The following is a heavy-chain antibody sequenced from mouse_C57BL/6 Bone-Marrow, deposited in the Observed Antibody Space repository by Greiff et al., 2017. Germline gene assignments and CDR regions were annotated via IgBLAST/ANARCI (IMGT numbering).Heavy chain of an antibody. V-gene: IGHV5-4*01. CDR1: GFTFSSYA. J-gene: IGHJ1*03. Sequence: EVQGVESGGGLVKPGGSLKLSCAASGFTFSSYAMSWVRQTPEKRLEWVATISAGGSYTYYPDNVKGRFTISRDNAKNNLYLQMRHLKSEDTAMYYCARVLLRYWYFDVWGTGTTVTVSS. CDR2: ISAGGSYT. CDR3: ARVLLRYWYFDV. D-gene: IGHD1-1*01.